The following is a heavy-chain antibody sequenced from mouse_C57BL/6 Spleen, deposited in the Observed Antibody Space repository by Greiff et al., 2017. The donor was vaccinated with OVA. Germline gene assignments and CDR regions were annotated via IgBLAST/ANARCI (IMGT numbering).Heavy chain of an antibody. D-gene: IGHD4-1*01. V-gene: IGHV1-52*01. J-gene: IGHJ2*01. CDR1: GYTFTSYW. Sequence: QVQLQQPGAELVRPGSSVKLSCKASGYTFTSYWMHWVKQRPIQGLEWIGNIDPSDSETHYNQKFKDKATLTVDKSSIPAYLQISSLTSDDSAVEYCANCDLDYWGQGTTLTVSS. CDR2: IDPSDSET. CDR3: ANCDLDY.